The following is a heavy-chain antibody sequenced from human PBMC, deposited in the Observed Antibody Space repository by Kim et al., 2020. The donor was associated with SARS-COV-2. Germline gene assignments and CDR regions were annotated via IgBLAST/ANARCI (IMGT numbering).Heavy chain of an antibody. V-gene: IGHV3-11*01. J-gene: IGHJ5*02. CDR1: GFTFSHYY. D-gene: IGHD3-10*01. Sequence: GGSLRLSCAASGFTFSHYYMTWIRQAPGKGLEWVSYITSSGSTIYYADSVKGRFTISRDNSQSSLYLQMNSLRAEDTAVYYCARPGSGSYYNDYWFDPWGQGTLVTGSS. CDR3: ARPGSGSYYNDYWFDP. CDR2: ITSSGSTI.